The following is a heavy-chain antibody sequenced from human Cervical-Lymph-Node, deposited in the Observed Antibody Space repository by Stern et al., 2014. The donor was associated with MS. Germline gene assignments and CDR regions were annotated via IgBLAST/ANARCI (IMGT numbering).Heavy chain of an antibody. J-gene: IGHJ6*02. CDR2: ISSSSIYI. D-gene: IGHD3-9*01. V-gene: IGHV3-21*01. Sequence: VQLGQSGGGLVKPGGSLRLSCAASGFSFSAMNWVSQAPGKGLEWVSCISSSSIYIDYADSVKGRFTISRDNAKNSLYLQMNRLRAEDTAVYYCASDILTGRELPYYYYGMDVWGQGTTVTVSS. CDR1: GFSFSA. CDR3: ASDILTGRELPYYYYGMDV.